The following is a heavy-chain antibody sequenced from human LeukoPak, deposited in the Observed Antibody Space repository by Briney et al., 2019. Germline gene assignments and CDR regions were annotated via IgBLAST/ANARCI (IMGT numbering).Heavy chain of an antibody. CDR2: ISGSGGGT. CDR1: GFTFTNYA. Sequence: QPGGSLRLSCAASGFTFTNYAMTWVRQALGKGLEWVSVISGSGGGTYYADSVRGRFTISRDNSKNTLYLQMNSLRAEDAAVYYCAKAVGYLVTTDYYFDYWGQGTLVTVS. V-gene: IGHV3-23*01. CDR3: AKAVGYLVTTDYYFDY. J-gene: IGHJ4*02. D-gene: IGHD4-17*01.